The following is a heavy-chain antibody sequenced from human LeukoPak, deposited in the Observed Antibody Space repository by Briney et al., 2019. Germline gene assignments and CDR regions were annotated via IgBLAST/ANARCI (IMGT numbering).Heavy chain of an antibody. J-gene: IGHJ3*02. CDR1: GYSISSGYY. CDR3: ARPSHYGDYAFDI. V-gene: IGHV4-38-2*02. Sequence: SETLSLTCTVSGYSISSGYYWGWIRQPPGKGLEWIGSIHHSGSTYYNPSLKSRVTISVDTSKNQFSLKLSSVTAADTAVYYCARPSHYGDYAFDIWGQGTMVTVSS. D-gene: IGHD4-17*01. CDR2: IHHSGST.